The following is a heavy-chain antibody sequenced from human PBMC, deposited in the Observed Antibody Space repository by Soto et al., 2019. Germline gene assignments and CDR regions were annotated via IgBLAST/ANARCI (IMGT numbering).Heavy chain of an antibody. CDR2: ISWDSDNI. CDR3: AKDIGRSSSPFDS. CDR1: GFTFDDYA. V-gene: IGHV3-9*01. D-gene: IGHD6-6*01. J-gene: IGHJ4*02. Sequence: EVQLVESGGGLVQPGRSLRLSCVVSGFTFDDYAMHWVRQAPGKGLEWVSGISWDSDNIGYADSVKGRFTISRDNSKNSLYLQMNSLRSEDTALYYCAKDIGRSSSPFDSWGQGTLITVSS.